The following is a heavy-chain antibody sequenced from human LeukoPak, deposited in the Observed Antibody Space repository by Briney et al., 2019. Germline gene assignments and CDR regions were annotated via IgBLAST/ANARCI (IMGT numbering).Heavy chain of an antibody. J-gene: IGHJ5*02. CDR3: ARDQGGYLSWFDP. CDR1: GGSISSYY. V-gene: IGHV4-4*07. CDR2: IYASGST. Sequence: SETLSLTCTVSGGSISSYYWSWIRQPAGKGLEWIGRIYASGSTHYNPSLKSRVTMSVDTSKKQFSLNLSSVTAADTAVYYCARDQGGYLSWFDPWAQGTLVTVPS. D-gene: IGHD5-12*01.